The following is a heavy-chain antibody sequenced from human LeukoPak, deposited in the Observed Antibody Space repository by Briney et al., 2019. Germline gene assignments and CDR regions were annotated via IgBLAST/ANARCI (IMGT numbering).Heavy chain of an antibody. J-gene: IGHJ4*02. D-gene: IGHD3-10*01. Sequence: PSETLSLTCTVSGASTVSSDYWTWVRQPPGKGLEWIGNIDNSGSPNYNPSLKGRVTISADTSKNQFSLRLSSVIAADTAMYYCAREKFGVSFDSWGQGTLVTVSS. CDR1: GASTVSSDY. V-gene: IGHV4-59*01. CDR2: IDNSGSP. CDR3: AREKFGVSFDS.